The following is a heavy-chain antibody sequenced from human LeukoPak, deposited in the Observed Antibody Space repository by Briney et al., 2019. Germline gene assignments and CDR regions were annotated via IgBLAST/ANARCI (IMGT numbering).Heavy chain of an antibody. Sequence: PSETLSLTCAVSGGSISSSNWWSWVRQPPGKGLEWIGEIYHSGSTNYNPSLKSRVTIPVDKSKNQFSLKLSSVTAADTAVYYCAGEASRYGLSWFDPWGQGTLVTVSS. CDR3: AGEASRYGLSWFDP. CDR1: GGSISSSNW. J-gene: IGHJ5*02. D-gene: IGHD5-12*01. V-gene: IGHV4-4*02. CDR2: IYHSGST.